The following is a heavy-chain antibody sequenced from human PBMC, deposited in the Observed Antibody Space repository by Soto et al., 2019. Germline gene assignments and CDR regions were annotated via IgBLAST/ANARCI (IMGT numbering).Heavy chain of an antibody. J-gene: IGHJ4*02. CDR1: GFSFSDSA. CDR2: ISFDGTNK. V-gene: IGHV3-30*09. CDR3: ARSDGFNKIEY. D-gene: IGHD6-25*01. Sequence: VGSLRLSCAASGFSFSDSAMHWVRQAPGKGLEWVTVISFDGTNKYYAVSVKGRFAISRDNDKNTLYLQMSSLRTEDTALYYCARSDGFNKIEYWGQGTLVTVSS.